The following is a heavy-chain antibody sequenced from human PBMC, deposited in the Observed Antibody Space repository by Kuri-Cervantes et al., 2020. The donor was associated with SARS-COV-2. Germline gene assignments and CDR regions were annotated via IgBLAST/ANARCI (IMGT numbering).Heavy chain of an antibody. CDR3: ARDGRIGLDV. V-gene: IGHV4-30-4*01. J-gene: IGHJ6*02. Sequence: SCTVSGGSISSGDYYWSWIRQPPGKGLEWIGYIYYSGSTYYNPSLKSRVTMSVDTSKNQFSLKLSSVTAADTAVYYCARDGRIGLDVSGQGTTVTVSS. D-gene: IGHD2-15*01. CDR1: GGSISSGDYY. CDR2: IYYSGST.